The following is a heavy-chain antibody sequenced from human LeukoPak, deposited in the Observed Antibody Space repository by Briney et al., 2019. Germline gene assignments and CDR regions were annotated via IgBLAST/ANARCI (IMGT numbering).Heavy chain of an antibody. V-gene: IGHV3-23*01. CDR2: ISGSGGST. CDR1: GFTFSSYG. D-gene: IGHD2-21*01. J-gene: IGHJ4*02. CDR3: AKGESILWDY. Sequence: HPGGSLRLSCATSGFTFSSYGMNWVRQAPGKGLEWVSAISGSGGSTYYADSVKGRFTISRDNSKNTLYLQMNSLRAEDTAVYYCAKGESILWDYWGQGTLVTVSS.